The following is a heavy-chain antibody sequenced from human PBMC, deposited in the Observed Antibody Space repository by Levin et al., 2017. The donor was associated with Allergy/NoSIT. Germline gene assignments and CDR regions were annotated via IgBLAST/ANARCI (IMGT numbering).Heavy chain of an antibody. Sequence: ASVKVSCKTSGYIFIGYYIHWVRQAPGQGLQWMGWINPDSGGTTYAQKFQGRITMTKDTSINTAYMELRNLSSDDTAVYFCARQSARGYFDYWGLGGLVIVSS. CDR1: GYIFIGYY. J-gene: IGHJ4*02. V-gene: IGHV1-2*02. CDR2: INPDSGGT. D-gene: IGHD2/OR15-2a*01. CDR3: ARQSARGYFDY.